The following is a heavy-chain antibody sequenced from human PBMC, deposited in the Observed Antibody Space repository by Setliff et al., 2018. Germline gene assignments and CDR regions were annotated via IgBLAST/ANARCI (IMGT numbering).Heavy chain of an antibody. CDR2: IIPILGIA. D-gene: IGHD6-13*01. CDR1: GGTFSSYA. V-gene: IGHV1-69*10. J-gene: IGHJ6*02. CDR3: ARVGHSSSWLRYYYYGMDV. Sequence: ASVKVSCKASGGTFSSYAISWVRQAPGQGLEWMGGIIPILGIANYAQKFQGRVTITADKSTSTAYMELSSLRSEDTAVYYCARVGHSSSWLRYYYYGMDVWGQGTTVTVSS.